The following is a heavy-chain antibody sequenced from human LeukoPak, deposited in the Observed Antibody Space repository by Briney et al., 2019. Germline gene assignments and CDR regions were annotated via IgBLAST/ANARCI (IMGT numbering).Heavy chain of an antibody. J-gene: IGHJ6*03. CDR2: IRSKASGGTT. V-gene: IGHV3-49*04. Sequence: GGSLRLSCAASGFTFSSYEMNWVRQAPGRGLEWVGFIRSKASGGTTEYAASVKGRFTISRDDSKSIVYLQMNSLKTEDTAVYYCTRAPVDTAMLPYYYYMDVWGKGTTVTISS. D-gene: IGHD5-18*01. CDR1: GFTFSSYE. CDR3: TRAPVDTAMLPYYYYMDV.